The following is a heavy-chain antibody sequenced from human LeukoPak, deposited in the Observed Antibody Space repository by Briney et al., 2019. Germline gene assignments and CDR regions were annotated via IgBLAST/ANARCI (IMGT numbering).Heavy chain of an antibody. D-gene: IGHD6-13*01. CDR3: ARDSSSWYALDY. CDR2: IVPIFGTA. Sequence: GSSVKVSCKATGGTFSSYAISWVRQAPGQGLEWMGGIVPIFGTANYAQKFQGRVTITADESTSTAYMELSSLRSEDTAVYYCARDSSSWYALDYWGQGTLVTVSS. V-gene: IGHV1-69*01. J-gene: IGHJ4*02. CDR1: GGTFSSYA.